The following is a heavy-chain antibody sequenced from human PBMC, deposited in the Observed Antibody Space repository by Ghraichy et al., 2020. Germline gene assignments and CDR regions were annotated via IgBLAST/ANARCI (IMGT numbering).Heavy chain of an antibody. CDR3: ARGRGITIFGVVNYGMDV. J-gene: IGHJ6*02. CDR2: MNPNSGNT. V-gene: IGHV1-8*01. D-gene: IGHD3-3*01. CDR1: GYTFTSYD. Sequence: ASVKVSCKASGYTFTSYDINWVRQATGQGLEWMGWMNPNSGNTGYAQKFQGRVTMTRNTSISTAYMELSSLRSEDTAVYYCARGRGITIFGVVNYGMDVWGQGTTVTVSS.